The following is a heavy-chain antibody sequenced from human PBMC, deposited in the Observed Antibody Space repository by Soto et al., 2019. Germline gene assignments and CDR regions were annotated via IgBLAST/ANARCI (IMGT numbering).Heavy chain of an antibody. Sequence: XGGSLRLSCAASGFTFSSYAMSWVRQSPGKGLEWVSAISGSGGSTYYADSVKGRFTISRDNSKNTLYLQMNSLRAEDTAVYYCARGGYYDFWSGYYANAFDIWGQGTMVTVSS. CDR3: ARGGYYDFWSGYYANAFDI. J-gene: IGHJ3*02. CDR2: ISGSGGST. CDR1: GFTFSSYA. D-gene: IGHD3-3*01. V-gene: IGHV3-23*01.